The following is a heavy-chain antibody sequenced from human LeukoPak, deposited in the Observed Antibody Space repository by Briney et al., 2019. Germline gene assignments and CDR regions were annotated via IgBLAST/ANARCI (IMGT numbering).Heavy chain of an antibody. CDR1: SDSISGGGYY. CDR2: IYYLGTT. J-gene: IGHJ6*02. CDR3: AGFDYYGIDL. V-gene: IGHV4-31*01. Sequence: PSQTLSLICTVSSDSISGGGYYWTWIRQHPGKGLEWIGDIYYLGTTYYNPSLKSQVNISVDTSKNQLSLRLKSVTAVDSAVYYCAGFDYYGIDLWGQGTTVTVSS.